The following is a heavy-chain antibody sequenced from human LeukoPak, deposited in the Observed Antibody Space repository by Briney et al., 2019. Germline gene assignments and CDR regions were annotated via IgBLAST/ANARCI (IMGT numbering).Heavy chain of an antibody. D-gene: IGHD5-24*01. CDR1: GDSLGSSNW. CDR2: IYHSGST. Sequence: PSGTLSLTCAVSGDSLGSSNWYSWVRQPPGKGPEWIGEIYHSGSTNYNPSLKSRVTISVDKSKNQFSLKLSSVTAADTAVYYCARDQFRDGYSPGDYYYYYMDVWGKGTTVTVSS. CDR3: ARDQFRDGYSPGDYYYYYMDV. V-gene: IGHV4-4*02. J-gene: IGHJ6*03.